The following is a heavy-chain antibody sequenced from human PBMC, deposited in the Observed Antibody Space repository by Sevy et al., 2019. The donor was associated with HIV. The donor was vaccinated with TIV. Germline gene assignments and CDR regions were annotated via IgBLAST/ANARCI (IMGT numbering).Heavy chain of an antibody. CDR2: IYSGGST. Sequence: GGSLRLSCAASGFTVSSNYMSWVRQAPGKGLEWVSVIYSGGSTYYADSVKGRFTISRDNSKNTLYLQMNSLRAEDTAVYYCARESTILWFGELLRYGMDVWGQGTTVTVSS. V-gene: IGHV3-53*01. J-gene: IGHJ6*02. CDR3: ARESTILWFGELLRYGMDV. D-gene: IGHD3-10*01. CDR1: GFTVSSNY.